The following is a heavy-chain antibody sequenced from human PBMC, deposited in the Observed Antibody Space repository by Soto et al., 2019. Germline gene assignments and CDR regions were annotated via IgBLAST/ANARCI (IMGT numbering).Heavy chain of an antibody. CDR1: GGSISSSSYY. V-gene: IGHV4-39*01. J-gene: IGHJ4*02. Sequence: SETLSLTCTVSGGSISSSSYYWGWIRQPPGKGLEWIGSIYYSGSTYYNPSLKSRVTISVDTSKNQFSLKLSSVTAADTAVYDCARHEGELEPPGGGDYDYIWGSYLLGYYFDYWGQGTLVTVSS. CDR3: ARHEGELEPPGGGDYDYIWGSYLLGYYFDY. CDR2: IYYSGST. D-gene: IGHD3-16*02.